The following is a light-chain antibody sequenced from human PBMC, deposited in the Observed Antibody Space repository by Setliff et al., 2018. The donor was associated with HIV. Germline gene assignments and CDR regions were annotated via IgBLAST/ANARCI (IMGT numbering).Light chain of an antibody. Sequence: QSALTQPASVSGSPGQSITISCTGTDNDVGGYSSVSWYQHHPGKAPKLIIFEVRNRPSGISNRFSGSKSGNTASLTISGLQAEDEADYVCSSYASSSTVLFGGGTKVTV. CDR3: SSYASSSTVL. CDR2: EVR. V-gene: IGLV2-14*01. J-gene: IGLJ2*01. CDR1: DNDVGGYSS.